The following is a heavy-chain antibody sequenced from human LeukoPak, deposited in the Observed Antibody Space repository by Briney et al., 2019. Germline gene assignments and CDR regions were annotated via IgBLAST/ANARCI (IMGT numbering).Heavy chain of an antibody. J-gene: IGHJ4*02. CDR3: AKTFYSSARQGYFDY. CDR2: ISGSGGTT. Sequence: GGSLRLSCAASEFTFNYAMSWVRQAPGKGLEWVSTISGSGGTTYYADSVQGRFTLSRDNSKNTLYLQMNSLRAEDTAVYYCAKTFYSSARQGYFDYWGQGTLVTVSS. CDR1: EFTFNYA. V-gene: IGHV3-23*01. D-gene: IGHD6-25*01.